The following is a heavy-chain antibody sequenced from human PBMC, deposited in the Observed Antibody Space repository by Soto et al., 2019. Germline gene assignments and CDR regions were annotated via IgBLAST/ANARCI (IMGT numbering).Heavy chain of an antibody. CDR3: ARDLSEDNWFDP. J-gene: IGHJ5*02. CDR1: GGTFSSYA. CDR2: IIPIFGTA. V-gene: IGHV1-69*13. D-gene: IGHD3-3*02. Sequence: SVEVSCAASGGTFSSYAISWVRQAPGQGLEWMGGIIPIFGTANSAQKFQGRVTITADESTSTAYMELSSLRSEDTAVYYCARDLSEDNWFDPWGQGTLVTVSS.